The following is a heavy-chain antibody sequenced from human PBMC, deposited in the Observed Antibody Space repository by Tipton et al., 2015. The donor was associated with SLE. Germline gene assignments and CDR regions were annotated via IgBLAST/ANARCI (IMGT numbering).Heavy chain of an antibody. Sequence: TLSLTCTVSGGSISSHYWSWIRQPPGKGLEWIGYIYYSGSTNYNPSLKSRVTISVDTSKNQFSLKLSSVTAADTAVYYCARDSRWRDTYSGSSRLDYWGQGTLVTVSS. D-gene: IGHD6-6*01. J-gene: IGHJ4*02. CDR2: IYYSGST. CDR1: GGSISSHY. CDR3: ARDSRWRDTYSGSSRLDY. V-gene: IGHV4-59*11.